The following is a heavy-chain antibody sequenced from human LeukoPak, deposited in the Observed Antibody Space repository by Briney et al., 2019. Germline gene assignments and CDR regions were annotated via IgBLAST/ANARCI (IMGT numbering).Heavy chain of an antibody. CDR2: IYYSGST. J-gene: IGHJ5*02. V-gene: IGHV4-61*01. CDR1: GGSISSGTYY. Sequence: SETLSLTCTVSGGSISSGTYYWSWIRQPPGKGLEWIGYIYYSGSTNYNPSLKSRVTISVDTSKNQFSLKLSSVTAADTAVYYCARDRPAANWFDPWGQGTLVTVSS. CDR3: ARDRPAANWFDP. D-gene: IGHD2-2*01.